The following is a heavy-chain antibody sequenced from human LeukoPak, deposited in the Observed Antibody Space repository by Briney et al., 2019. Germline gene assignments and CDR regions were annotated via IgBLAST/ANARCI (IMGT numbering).Heavy chain of an antibody. J-gene: IGHJ4*02. Sequence: PSETLSLTCTVSGGSISSSSYYWGWIRQPPGRGLEWIGSIYYSGSTYYNPSLKSRVTISVDTSKNQFSLKLSSVTAADTAVYYCASKRAARPIDYWGQGTLVTVSS. CDR3: ASKRAARPIDY. CDR1: GGSISSSSYY. CDR2: IYYSGST. D-gene: IGHD6-6*01. V-gene: IGHV4-39*07.